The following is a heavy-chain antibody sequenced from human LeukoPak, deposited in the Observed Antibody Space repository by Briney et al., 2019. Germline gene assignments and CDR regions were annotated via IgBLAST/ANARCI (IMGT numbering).Heavy chain of an antibody. CDR1: GCSFTSYG. CDR2: ISAYNGNT. Sequence: ASVKVSCKASGCSFTSYGISWVRQAPGQGLEWMGWISAYNGNTNYAQKLQGRVTMTTDTSTSTAYMELRSLRSDDTAVYYCARLLLFSNWFDPWGQGTLVTVCS. CDR3: ARLLLFSNWFDP. J-gene: IGHJ5*02. V-gene: IGHV1-18*01. D-gene: IGHD3-10*01.